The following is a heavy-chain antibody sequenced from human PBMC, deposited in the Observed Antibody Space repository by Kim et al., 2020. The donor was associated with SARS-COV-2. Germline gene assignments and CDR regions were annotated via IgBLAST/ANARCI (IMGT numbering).Heavy chain of an antibody. V-gene: IGHV4-34*01. Sequence: SETLSLTCAVYGGSFSGYYWSWIRQPPGKGLEWIGEINHSGSTNYNPSLKSRVTISVDTSKNQFSLKLSSVTAADTAVYYCARARVGSLYSYGRAYFDYWGQGTLVTVSS. CDR2: INHSGST. CDR1: GGSFSGYY. J-gene: IGHJ4*02. CDR3: ARARVGSLYSYGRAYFDY. D-gene: IGHD5-18*01.